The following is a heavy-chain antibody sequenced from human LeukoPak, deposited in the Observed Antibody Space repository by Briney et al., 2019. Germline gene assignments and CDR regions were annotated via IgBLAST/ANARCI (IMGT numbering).Heavy chain of an antibody. V-gene: IGHV3-23*01. CDR3: AESRGWFGEVPFDY. CDR2: ISGSGGST. J-gene: IGHJ4*02. CDR1: GFTFSSYA. Sequence: GGSLRLSCAASGFTFSSYAMSWVRQAPGNGLEWVSAISGSGGSTYYADSVKGRFTISRDNSKNTLYLQMNSLRAEDTAVYYCAESRGWFGEVPFDYWGQGTLVTVSS. D-gene: IGHD3-10*01.